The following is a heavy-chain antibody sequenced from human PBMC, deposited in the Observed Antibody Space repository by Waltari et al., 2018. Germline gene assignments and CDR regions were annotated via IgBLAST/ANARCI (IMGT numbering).Heavy chain of an antibody. CDR3: ARSGYDSTEGWLDP. V-gene: IGHV4-61*02. J-gene: IGHJ5*02. Sequence: QVQLQESGPGLVKPSQTLSLTCTVSGDSVSGGSYFWNWIRQPAGKGLEWIARIYTTGRTDYNPSLQSRVTISADTSKNELSLKMSSVTAADTAVYYCARSGYDSTEGWLDPWGPGTLVTVSS. CDR1: GDSVSGGSYF. D-gene: IGHD3-22*01. CDR2: IYTTGRT.